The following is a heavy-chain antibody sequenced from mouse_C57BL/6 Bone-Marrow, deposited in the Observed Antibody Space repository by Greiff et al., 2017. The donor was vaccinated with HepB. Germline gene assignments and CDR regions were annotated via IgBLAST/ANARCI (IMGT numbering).Heavy chain of an antibody. D-gene: IGHD1-1*02. J-gene: IGHJ4*01. CDR1: GFTFSDYG. CDR2: ISSGSSTI. V-gene: IGHV5-17*01. CDR3: ARRNILWCFFAMDC. Sequence: EVQLVESGGGLVKPGGSLKLSCAASGFTFSDYGMHWVRQAPEKGLEWVAYISSGSSTIYYADTVKGRFTISRDNAKNTLFLQMISLRSEDTAMYYWARRNILWCFFAMDCWGQGTSVTVSS.